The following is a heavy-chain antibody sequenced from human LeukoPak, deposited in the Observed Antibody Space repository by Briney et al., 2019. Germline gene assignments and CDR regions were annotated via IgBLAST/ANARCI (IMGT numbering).Heavy chain of an antibody. D-gene: IGHD4-17*01. Sequence: GASVKVSCKASGYTFACYYMHWVRQAPGQGLEWMGWINPNSGGTNYAQKFQGRVTMTRDTSISTAYMELSRLRSDDTAVYYCARSWDTVADAFDIWGQGTMVTVSS. V-gene: IGHV1-2*02. CDR1: GYTFACYY. J-gene: IGHJ3*02. CDR3: ARSWDTVADAFDI. CDR2: INPNSGGT.